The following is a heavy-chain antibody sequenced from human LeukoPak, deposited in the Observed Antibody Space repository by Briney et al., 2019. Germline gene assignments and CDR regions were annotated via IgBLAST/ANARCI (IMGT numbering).Heavy chain of an antibody. CDR3: ARDLYGGRPNYMDV. V-gene: IGHV4-59*01. CDR1: GGSISSYY. CDR2: IYYSGST. J-gene: IGHJ6*03. D-gene: IGHD4-23*01. Sequence: SETLSLTCTVSGGSISSYYWSWIRQPPGKGLEWIGYIYYSGSTNYNPSLKSRVTISVDTSKNQFSLKLSSVTAADTAVYYCARDLYGGRPNYMDVWGKETTVTVSS.